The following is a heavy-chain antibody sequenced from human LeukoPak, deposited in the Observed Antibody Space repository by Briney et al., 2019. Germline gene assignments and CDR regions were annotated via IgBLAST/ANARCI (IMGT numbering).Heavy chain of an antibody. J-gene: IGHJ3*02. CDR1: GFTFSSYA. CDR2: ISYDGSNK. D-gene: IGHD3-22*01. Sequence: GGSLRLSCAASGFTFSSYAMHWVRQAPGKGLEWVAVISYDGSNKYYADSVKGRFTISRDNAKNSLYLQMNSLRAEDTAVYYCARSGYYYDSSGYRAFDIWGQGTMVTVSS. CDR3: ARSGYYYDSSGYRAFDI. V-gene: IGHV3-30*04.